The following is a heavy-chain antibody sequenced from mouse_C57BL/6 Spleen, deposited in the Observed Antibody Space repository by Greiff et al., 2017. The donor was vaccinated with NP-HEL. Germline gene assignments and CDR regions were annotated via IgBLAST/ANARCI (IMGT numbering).Heavy chain of an antibody. V-gene: IGHV1-82*01. CDR1: GYAFSSSW. D-gene: IGHD3-3*01. Sequence: QVQLQQSGPELVKPGASVKISCKASGYAFSSSWMNWVKQRPGKGLEWIGRIYPGDGDTNYIGKFKGKATLTADKSSSTAYMQLSSLTSEDSAVYFCERGTDAWFAYWGQGTLVTVSA. CDR3: ERGTDAWFAY. CDR2: IYPGDGDT. J-gene: IGHJ3*01.